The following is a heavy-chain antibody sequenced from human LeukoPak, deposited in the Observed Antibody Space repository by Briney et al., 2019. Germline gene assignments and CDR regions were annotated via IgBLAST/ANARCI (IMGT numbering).Heavy chain of an antibody. D-gene: IGHD6-19*01. J-gene: IGHJ3*02. CDR3: AKAVAAPGAFDI. CDR1: GFPFDQSA. Sequence: SGSSLTLSCAASGFPFDQSAMHWVPQAQGKGLEGVSDISWDSNSIIYADSVKGRFAIPRDNAKNSRYLQMNSLRADDTALYYCAKAVAAPGAFDIWGQGTVVTVSS. CDR2: ISWDSNSI. V-gene: IGHV3-9*01.